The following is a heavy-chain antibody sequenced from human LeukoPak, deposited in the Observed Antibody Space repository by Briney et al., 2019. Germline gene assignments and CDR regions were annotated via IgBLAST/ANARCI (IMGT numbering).Heavy chain of an antibody. J-gene: IGHJ4*02. CDR1: GGTFSSYA. V-gene: IGHV1-18*01. D-gene: IGHD6-19*01. CDR2: ISAYNGNT. CDR3: ARAVAGNFDY. Sequence: ASVKVSCKASGGTFSSYAISWVRQAPGQGLEWMGWISAYNGNTNYAQKLQGRVTMTTDTSTSTAYMELRSLRSDDTAVYYCARAVAGNFDYWGQGTLVTVSS.